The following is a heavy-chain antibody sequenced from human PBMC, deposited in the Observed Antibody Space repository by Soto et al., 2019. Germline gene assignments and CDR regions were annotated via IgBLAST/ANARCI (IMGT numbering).Heavy chain of an antibody. CDR1: GDSISSSTYY. CDR2: IYHTGTT. CDR3: ARPYFSSSSMFDY. D-gene: IGHD6-6*01. V-gene: IGHV4-39*01. Sequence: SETLSLTCTVSGDSISSSTYYWGWIRQPPGKRLEWIGCIYHTGTTYYNPSLKSRVTISVDTSKNQFSLKLSSVTAADTAVYYCARPYFSSSSMFDYWGQGTLVTVSS. J-gene: IGHJ4*02.